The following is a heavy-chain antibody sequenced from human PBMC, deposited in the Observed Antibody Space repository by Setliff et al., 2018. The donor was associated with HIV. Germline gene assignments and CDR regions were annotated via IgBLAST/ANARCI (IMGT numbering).Heavy chain of an antibody. D-gene: IGHD6-19*01. CDR3: ARGFSSGWYGFDY. CDR2: ISYDGSNK. CDR1: GFTFSSYA. J-gene: IGHJ4*02. V-gene: IGHV3-30*01. Sequence: PGGSLRLSCAASGFTFSSYAMHWVRQAPGKGLEWVAVISYDGSNKYYADSVKGRFTISRDNSKNTLYLQMNSLRAEDTAVYYCARGFSSGWYGFDYWGQGTLVTVSS.